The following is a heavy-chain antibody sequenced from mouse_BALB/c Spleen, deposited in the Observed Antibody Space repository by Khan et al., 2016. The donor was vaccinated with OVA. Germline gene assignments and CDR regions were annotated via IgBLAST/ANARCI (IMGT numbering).Heavy chain of an antibody. D-gene: IGHD2-1*01. CDR3: ARGYFGNYEFAY. CDR1: GYTFTSYW. CDR2: IFPGTGTT. Sequence: VQLQESGAELVKPGASVKLSCKTSGYTFTSYWIQWVKQRPGQGLGWIGEIFPGTGTTYYNENFKGKATLTIDTSSTTAYMQLSSLTSEDSAVXFCARGYFGNYEFAYWGQGTLVTVSS. J-gene: IGHJ3*01. V-gene: IGHV1S132*01.